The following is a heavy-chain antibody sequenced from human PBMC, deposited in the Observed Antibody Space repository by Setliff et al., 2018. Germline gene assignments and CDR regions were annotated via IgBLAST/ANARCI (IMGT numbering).Heavy chain of an antibody. CDR2: IFYSGDT. CDR1: GGSISSSLYY. V-gene: IGHV4-61*05. J-gene: IGHJ6*03. D-gene: IGHD6-19*01. Sequence: PSETLSLTCTVSGGSISSSLYYWAFIRQPPGKGLEWIGFIFYSGDTKTNPSLKSRVTMSVDRSKNQFSLKLSSVTAADTAVYYCARAISGWFSAHYYYMDVWGKGTTVTVSS. CDR3: ARAISGWFSAHYYYMDV.